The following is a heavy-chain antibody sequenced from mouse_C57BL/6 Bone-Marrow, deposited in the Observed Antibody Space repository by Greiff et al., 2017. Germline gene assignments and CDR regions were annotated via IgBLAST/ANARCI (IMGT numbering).Heavy chain of an antibody. CDR3: ARGWLLGLDYAMDY. V-gene: IGHV5-16*01. Sequence: EVKLMESEGGLVQPGSSMKLSCTASGFTFSDYYMAWVRQVPEKGLEWVANINYDGSSTYYLDSLKSRFIISRDNAKNILYLQMSSLKSEDTATYYCARGWLLGLDYAMDYWGQGTSVTVSS. CDR1: GFTFSDYY. CDR2: INYDGSST. J-gene: IGHJ4*01. D-gene: IGHD2-3*01.